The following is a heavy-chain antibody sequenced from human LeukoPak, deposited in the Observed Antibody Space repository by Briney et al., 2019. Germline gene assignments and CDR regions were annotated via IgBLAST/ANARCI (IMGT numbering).Heavy chain of an antibody. V-gene: IGHV4-34*01. CDR3: ARGTTVATIPSVTMIVVVIPRPFDY. Sequence: SETLSLTCAVYGGSFSGYYWSWIRQPPGKGLEWIGEINHSGSTNYNPSLKSRVTISVDTSKNQFSLKLSSVTAADTAVYYCARGTTVATIPSVTMIVVVIPRPFDYWGQGTLVTVSS. J-gene: IGHJ4*02. CDR1: GGSFSGYY. D-gene: IGHD3-22*01. CDR2: INHSGST.